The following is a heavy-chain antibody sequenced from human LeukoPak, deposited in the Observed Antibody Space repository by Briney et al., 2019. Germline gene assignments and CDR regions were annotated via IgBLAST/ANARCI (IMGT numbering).Heavy chain of an antibody. Sequence: SETLSLTCAVYGGSFSGYYWSWIRQPPGKGLEWIGEINHSGSTNYNPSLKSRVTISVDTSKNQFSLKLSSVTAAVTAVYYCARATYRLRGRGAAAGANRNYFDYWGQGTLVTVSS. CDR1: GGSFSGYY. CDR2: INHSGST. CDR3: ARATYRLRGRGAAAGANRNYFDY. J-gene: IGHJ4*02. V-gene: IGHV4-34*01. D-gene: IGHD6-13*01.